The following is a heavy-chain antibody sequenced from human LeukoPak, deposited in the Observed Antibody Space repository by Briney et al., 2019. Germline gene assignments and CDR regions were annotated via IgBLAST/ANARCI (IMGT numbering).Heavy chain of an antibody. V-gene: IGHV3-48*03. J-gene: IGHJ5*02. Sequence: GGSLRLSCEASGFTFSSYEMSWVRQAPGKGLEWVSYINSGGNGTHYADSVNGRCTISPDNTKNTLYLQMSSLRAEDTAVYYCGAVGRAGHPGSWGERNLFTVSS. CDR1: GFTFSSYE. CDR3: GAVGRAGHPGS. D-gene: IGHD2-2*01. CDR2: INSGGNGT.